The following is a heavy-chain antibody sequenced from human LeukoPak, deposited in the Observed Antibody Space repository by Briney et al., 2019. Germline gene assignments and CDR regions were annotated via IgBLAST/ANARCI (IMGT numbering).Heavy chain of an antibody. Sequence: GASVKVSCKASGGTFSSYAISWVRQAPGQGLEWMGGIIPIFGTANYAQKFQGRVMITADESTSIAYMELSSLRSEDTAVYYCARVGRWLQFGGFDYWGQGTLVTVSS. CDR3: ARVGRWLQFGGFDY. J-gene: IGHJ4*02. V-gene: IGHV1-69*13. D-gene: IGHD5-24*01. CDR1: GGTFSSYA. CDR2: IIPIFGTA.